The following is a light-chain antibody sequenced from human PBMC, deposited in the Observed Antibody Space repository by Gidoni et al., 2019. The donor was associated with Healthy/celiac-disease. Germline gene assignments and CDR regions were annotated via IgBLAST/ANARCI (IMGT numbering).Light chain of an antibody. J-gene: IGKJ4*01. CDR2: KAS. CDR1: QSISSW. CDR3: QQYNSSPLT. V-gene: IGKV1-5*03. Sequence: DIQMTQSPSTLSASVGDRVTITCRASQSISSWLAWYQQKPGKAPKLLIYKASSLESGVPSRFSGSGSGTEFTLTISSLQPDDFATYYCQQYNSSPLTFGGXPKVEIK.